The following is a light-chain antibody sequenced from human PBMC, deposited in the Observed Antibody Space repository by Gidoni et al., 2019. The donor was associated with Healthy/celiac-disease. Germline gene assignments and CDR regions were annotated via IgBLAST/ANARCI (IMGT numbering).Light chain of an antibody. CDR2: AAS. V-gene: IGKV1-39*01. Sequence: DIQMTQSPSSLSASVGDRVTITCRASQSISSYLNWYQQKPGKAPTLLIYAASSLQSGVPSRFSGSGSGTDFTLTISSLQPEDFATYYCQQSYSTPYTFGQGIKLEIK. J-gene: IGKJ2*01. CDR1: QSISSY. CDR3: QQSYSTPYT.